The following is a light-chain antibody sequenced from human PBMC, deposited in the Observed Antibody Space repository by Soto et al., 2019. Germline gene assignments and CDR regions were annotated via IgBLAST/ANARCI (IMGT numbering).Light chain of an antibody. CDR1: QTLLHSNGYTY. CDR3: MQGLRPMYT. Sequence: EIAMTQSPLSLAVTPGEPASISCRSSQTLLHSNGYTYLDWYLQKPGQSPQLLIYLGSNRASGVPDRFSGSGSGTDFTLKISRVEAEDVGIFYCMQGLRPMYTFGQATKLEIK. J-gene: IGKJ2*01. CDR2: LGS. V-gene: IGKV2-28*01.